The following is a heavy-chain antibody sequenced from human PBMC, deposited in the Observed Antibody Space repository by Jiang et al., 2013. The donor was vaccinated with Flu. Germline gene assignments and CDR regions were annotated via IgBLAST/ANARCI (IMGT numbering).Heavy chain of an antibody. CDR2: SILVTLIP. CDR3: ARDGYNSNFDY. Sequence: EWMGSSILVTLIPDTARPSQGQVTISADKSISTAYLQWSSLKASDTAMYYCARDGYNSNFDYWGQGTLVTVSS. J-gene: IGHJ4*02. V-gene: IGHV5-51*01. D-gene: IGHD5-24*01.